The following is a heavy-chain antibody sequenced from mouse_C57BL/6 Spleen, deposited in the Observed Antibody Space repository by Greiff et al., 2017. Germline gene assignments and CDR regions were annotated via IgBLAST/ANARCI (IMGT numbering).Heavy chain of an antibody. CDR1: GYAFSSSW. CDR2: IYPGDGDT. J-gene: IGHJ4*01. D-gene: IGHD2-1*01. Sequence: VKLQESGPELVKPGASVKISCKASGYAFSSSWMNWVKQRPGKGLEWIGRIYPGDGDTNYNGKFKGKATLTADKSSSTAYMQLSSLTSEDSAVYFCARWDYGNSGAMDYWGQGTSVTVSS. V-gene: IGHV1-82*01. CDR3: ARWDYGNSGAMDY.